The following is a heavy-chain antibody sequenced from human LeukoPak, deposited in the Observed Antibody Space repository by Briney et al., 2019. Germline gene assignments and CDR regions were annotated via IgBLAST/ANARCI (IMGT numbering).Heavy chain of an antibody. D-gene: IGHD6-19*01. CDR3: ARRHSSGWFYY. J-gene: IGHJ4*02. CDR2: IYRSGST. V-gene: IGHV4-38-2*02. Sequence: PSETLSLTCTVSGYSISNGYYWDWIRQPPGRGLEWIGNIYRSGSTSYNPSLKSRVTISVDTSKNQFSLKVNSVTADTAVYYCARRHSSGWFYYWGQGTLVTVSS. CDR1: GYSISNGYY.